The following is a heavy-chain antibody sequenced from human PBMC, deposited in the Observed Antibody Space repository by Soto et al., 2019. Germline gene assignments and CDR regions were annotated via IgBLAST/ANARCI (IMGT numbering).Heavy chain of an antibody. V-gene: IGHV3-30-3*01. CDR1: GFTFSSYA. J-gene: IGHJ5*02. CDR3: ARGHMKGIAFEFDP. D-gene: IGHD6-13*01. Sequence: GGSLRLSCAASGFTFSSYAMHWVRQAPGKGLEWVAVISYDGSNKYYADSVKGRFTISRDNSKNTLYLQMNSLRAEDTAVYYCARGHMKGIAFEFDPWGQGTLVTVSS. CDR2: ISYDGSNK.